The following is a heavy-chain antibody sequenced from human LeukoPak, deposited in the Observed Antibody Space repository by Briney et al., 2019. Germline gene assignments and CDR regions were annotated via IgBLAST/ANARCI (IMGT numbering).Heavy chain of an antibody. V-gene: IGHV1-69*06. D-gene: IGHD2/OR15-2a*01. J-gene: IGHJ3*02. CDR3: ARDYGANIAFDI. Sequence: PVASVKVSCKASGYTFSSYYVHWVRQAPGQGLEWMGGIIPIFGTANYAQKFQGRVTITADKSTSTAYMELSSLRSEDTAVYYCARDYGANIAFDIWGQGTMVTVSS. CDR1: GYTFSSYY. CDR2: IIPIFGTA.